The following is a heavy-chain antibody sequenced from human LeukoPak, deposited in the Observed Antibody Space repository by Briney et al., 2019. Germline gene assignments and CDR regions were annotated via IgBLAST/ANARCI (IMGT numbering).Heavy chain of an antibody. Sequence: SETLSLTCTVSGYSISSGYYWGWIRQPPGKGLEWIGSIYHSGSTYYNPSLKSRVTISVDTSKNQFSLKLSSVTAADTAVYYCARHTGYDYMYYFDFWGQGTLVTVSS. V-gene: IGHV4-38-2*02. D-gene: IGHD4-11*01. J-gene: IGHJ4*02. CDR2: IYHSGST. CDR3: ARHTGYDYMYYFDF. CDR1: GYSISSGYY.